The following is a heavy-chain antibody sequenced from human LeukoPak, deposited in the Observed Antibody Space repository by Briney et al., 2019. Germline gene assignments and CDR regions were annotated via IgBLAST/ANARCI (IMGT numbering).Heavy chain of an antibody. V-gene: IGHV3-23*01. D-gene: IGHD2-15*01. CDR3: AKDMVVDIVVVVAAYFDY. J-gene: IGHJ4*02. CDR1: GFTFSSYA. CDR2: ISGSGGST. Sequence: PGGSLRLSCAASGFTFSSYAMSWVRQAPGKGLEWVSAISGSGGSTYYADSVKGRFTISRDNSKNTLYLQMNSLRAEDTAVYYCAKDMVVDIVVVVAAYFDYWGQGTLVTVSS.